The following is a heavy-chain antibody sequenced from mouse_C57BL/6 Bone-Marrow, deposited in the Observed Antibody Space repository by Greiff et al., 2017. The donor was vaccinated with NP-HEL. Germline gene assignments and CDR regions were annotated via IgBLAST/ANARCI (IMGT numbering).Heavy chain of an antibody. CDR3: AEGLRRGFAY. J-gene: IGHJ3*01. Sequence: QVQLKESGAELVKPGASVKMSCKASGYTFTTYPIEWMKQNHGKSLEWIGNFHPYNDDTKYNEKLKGKATLTVDKSSSTAYMELRSLTSEDSAVYYCAEGLRRGFAYWGQGTLVTVSA. D-gene: IGHD2-4*01. CDR1: GYTFTTYP. V-gene: IGHV1-47*01. CDR2: FHPYNDDT.